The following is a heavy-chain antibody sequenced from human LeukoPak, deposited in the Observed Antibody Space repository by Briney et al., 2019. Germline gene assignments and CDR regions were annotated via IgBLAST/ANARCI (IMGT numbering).Heavy chain of an antibody. Sequence: SETLSLTCAVYGGSFSGYYWSWIRQPPGKGLEWIGEINHSVSTNYNPSLKSRVTISVDTSKNQFSLKLSSVTAADMAVYYCAREGCSSTSCYRLGYWGQGTLVTVSS. CDR3: AREGCSSTSCYRLGY. CDR1: GGSFSGYY. CDR2: INHSVST. J-gene: IGHJ4*02. V-gene: IGHV4-34*01. D-gene: IGHD2-2*01.